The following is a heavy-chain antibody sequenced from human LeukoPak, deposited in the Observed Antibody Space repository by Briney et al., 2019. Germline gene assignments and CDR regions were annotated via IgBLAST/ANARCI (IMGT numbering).Heavy chain of an antibody. CDR1: GYTFTSYG. CDR2: ISAYNGNT. J-gene: IGHJ4*02. V-gene: IGHV1-18*01. Sequence: ASVKVSCKASGYTFTSYGISWVRQAPGQGLESMGWISAYNGNTNYAQKLQGRVTMTTDTSTSTAYMELRSLRSDDTAVYYCARDLERVYYDSSGQAQTDYWGQGTLVTVSS. CDR3: ARDLERVYYDSSGQAQTDY. D-gene: IGHD3-22*01.